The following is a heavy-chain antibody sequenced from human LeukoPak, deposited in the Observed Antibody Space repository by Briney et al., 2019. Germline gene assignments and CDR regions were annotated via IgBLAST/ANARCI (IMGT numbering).Heavy chain of an antibody. D-gene: IGHD2-2*01. CDR2: IYPGDSNT. CDR1: GYSFISYW. J-gene: IGHJ4*02. Sequence: GESLKISCKGSGYSFISYWIGWVRQMPGKGLEWMGVIYPGDSNTKYRPSFQGQVTISADKSINTAYLQWSSLKASDTAMYYCARLGASCTGTSCLPDYWGQGTLVTVSS. V-gene: IGHV5-51*01. CDR3: ARLGASCTGTSCLPDY.